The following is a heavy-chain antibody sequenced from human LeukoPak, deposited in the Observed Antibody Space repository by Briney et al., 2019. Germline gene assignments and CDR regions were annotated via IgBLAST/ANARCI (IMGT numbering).Heavy chain of an antibody. D-gene: IGHD3-3*01. Sequence: PGGSLRLSCGASGITFNNAWMTWVRQAPGKGLEWVGRIKSKTDGGTTDYAAPVKGRFTISRDDSKNMLYLQMNSLKTEDTAVYYCARDIDFTDYWGQGTLVTVSS. CDR1: GITFNNAW. J-gene: IGHJ4*02. V-gene: IGHV3-15*01. CDR2: IKSKTDGGTT. CDR3: ARDIDFTDY.